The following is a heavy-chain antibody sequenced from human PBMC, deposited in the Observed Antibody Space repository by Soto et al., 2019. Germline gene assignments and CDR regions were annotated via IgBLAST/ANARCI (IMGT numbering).Heavy chain of an antibody. CDR1: GYTFTNYA. J-gene: IGHJ6*03. V-gene: IGHV1-3*01. Sequence: ASVKVSCKASGYTFTNYAIHWVRQAPGQGLEWMGWVNAGNGDAKYSPKFQGRVTITRDASASTAYMELSSLRSEDTAVYYCARGSTAARPFYYNSYYMDGWGKGITVTVAS. D-gene: IGHD6-6*01. CDR2: VNAGNGDA. CDR3: ARGSTAARPFYYNSYYMDG.